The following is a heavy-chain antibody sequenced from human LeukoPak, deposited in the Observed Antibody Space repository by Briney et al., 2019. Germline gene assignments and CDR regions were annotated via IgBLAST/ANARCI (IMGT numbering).Heavy chain of an antibody. Sequence: GGSLRLSCAASGFTFISYWMTWVRQAPGKGLEWVANIKQDGGEKYYLDSVKGRFTISRDNAKNSLYLQMNSLRAEDTAVYYCARVSAEWFLFYGGQGTLVPVSA. CDR1: GFTFISYW. CDR2: IKQDGGEK. J-gene: IGHJ4*02. CDR3: ARVSAEWFLFY. V-gene: IGHV3-7*01. D-gene: IGHD3-3*01.